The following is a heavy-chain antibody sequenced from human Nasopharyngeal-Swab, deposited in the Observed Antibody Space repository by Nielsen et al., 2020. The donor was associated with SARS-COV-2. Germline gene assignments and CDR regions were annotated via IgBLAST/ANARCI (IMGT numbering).Heavy chain of an antibody. CDR1: GFTFSNYW. CDR2: IWYDGSNK. CDR3: ARDLPPVGCSGGSCYSP. V-gene: IGHV3-33*08. D-gene: IGHD2-15*01. J-gene: IGHJ5*02. Sequence: GESLKISCAASGFTFSNYWLHWVRQAPGKGLEWVAVIWYDGSNKYYADSVKGRFTISRDNSKNTLYLQMNSLRAEDTAVYYCARDLPPVGCSGGSCYSPWGQGTLVTVSS.